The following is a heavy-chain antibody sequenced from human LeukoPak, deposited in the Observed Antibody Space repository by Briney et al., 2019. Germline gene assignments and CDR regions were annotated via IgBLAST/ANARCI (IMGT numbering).Heavy chain of an antibody. Sequence: PSETLSLTCTVSGDSISSGDYYWSWIRQPAGKGLEWIGRISSSGSTNYNPSLKSRVTISVDTSKNQFSLKLSSVTAADTAVYYCARHRGYVWGSYRLDYWGQGTLVTVSS. CDR2: ISSSGST. D-gene: IGHD3-16*02. CDR1: GDSISSGDYY. J-gene: IGHJ4*02. V-gene: IGHV4-61*02. CDR3: ARHRGYVWGSYRLDY.